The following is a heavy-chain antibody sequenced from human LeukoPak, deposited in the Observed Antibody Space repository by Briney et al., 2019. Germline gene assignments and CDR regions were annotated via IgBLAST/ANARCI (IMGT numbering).Heavy chain of an antibody. V-gene: IGHV1-69*05. Sequence: SVKVSCKASGGTFSSYAISWVRQAPGQGLEWMGGIIPIFGTANYAQKFQGRVTITTNESTSTAYMELSSLRSEDTAVYYCARAGGKQNAFDIWGQGTMVTVSS. CDR2: IIPIFGTA. CDR1: GGTFSSYA. J-gene: IGHJ3*02. CDR3: ARAGGKQNAFDI. D-gene: IGHD2-15*01.